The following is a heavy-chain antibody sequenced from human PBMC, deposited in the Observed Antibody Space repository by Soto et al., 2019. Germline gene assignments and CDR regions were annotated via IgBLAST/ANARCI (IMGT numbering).Heavy chain of an antibody. Sequence: AASLQVSCKASGGTFSSYAISWVRQAPGQGLEWMGGIIPIFGTANYAQKFQGRVTITADESTSTAYMELSSLRSEDTAVYYCARGICGGGSCLYYYYEMDVWGQGSTVTVSS. CDR3: ARGICGGGSCLYYYYEMDV. J-gene: IGHJ6*02. CDR1: GGTFSSYA. D-gene: IGHD1-26*01. CDR2: IIPIFGTA. V-gene: IGHV1-69*13.